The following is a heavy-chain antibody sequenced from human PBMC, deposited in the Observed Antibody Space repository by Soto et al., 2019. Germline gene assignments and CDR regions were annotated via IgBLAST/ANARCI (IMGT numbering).Heavy chain of an antibody. D-gene: IGHD2-8*01. CDR3: AKDFIPMNGVYDAFHI. CDR1: GFRFSNYA. Sequence: EVQLLESGGGLVQPGGSLEISCGASGFRFSNYAMSWVRQAPGKGPEWVSSVGGSDSDTDYADSVKGRFTIARDNSKNTLYLQMISLIAEDTAIYFCAKDFIPMNGVYDAFHIWGQGTTVTVSS. CDR2: VGGSDSDT. V-gene: IGHV3-23*01. J-gene: IGHJ3*02.